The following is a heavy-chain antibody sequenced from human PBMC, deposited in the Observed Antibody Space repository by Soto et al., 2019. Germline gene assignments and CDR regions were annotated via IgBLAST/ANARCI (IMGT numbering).Heavy chain of an antibody. CDR1: GYTFINYG. J-gene: IGHJ4*02. D-gene: IGHD6-19*01. V-gene: IGHV1-18*04. CDR2: ISTFNGNT. CDR3: TTENTGTRPTVALDF. Sequence: QVQLVQSGGEVKKPGASVKVSCKTSGYTFINYGITWVRQAPGQGLEWMGWISTFNGNTNYAQKFQGRGTMPKDTSTTTAYMELRTLRSDDTAMYYCTTENTGTRPTVALDFWGQGTLVTVSS.